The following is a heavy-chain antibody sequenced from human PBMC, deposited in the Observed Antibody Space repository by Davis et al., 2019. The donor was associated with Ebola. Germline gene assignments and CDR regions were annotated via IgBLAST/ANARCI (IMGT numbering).Heavy chain of an antibody. Sequence: AASVKVSCKASGGTLSRDDISWLRQAPGQGLEWMGMISPILGMVNYAQKFQGRVTITADKSTSTAYMELSSLKSEDTAVYYCARLIPVVTDNWFDPWGQGTLVTVSS. CDR2: ISPILGMV. CDR1: GGTLSRDD. D-gene: IGHD3-22*01. J-gene: IGHJ5*02. V-gene: IGHV1-69*04. CDR3: ARLIPVVTDNWFDP.